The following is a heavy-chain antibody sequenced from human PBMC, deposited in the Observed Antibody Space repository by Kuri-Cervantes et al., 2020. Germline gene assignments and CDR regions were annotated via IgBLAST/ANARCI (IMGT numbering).Heavy chain of an antibody. CDR1: GFTFINYY. J-gene: IGHJ5*02. V-gene: IGHV1-2*02. Sequence: ASVKVSCKASGFTFINYYLHWVRQAPGQGLEWMGRINPSDGNTHYAQKFQGRVTMTRDTSISTAYMELSRLRSDDTAVYYCAREGSLAVAGTFYQGWFDPWGQGTLVTVSS. CDR2: INPSDGNT. CDR3: AREGSLAVAGTFYQGWFDP. D-gene: IGHD6-19*01.